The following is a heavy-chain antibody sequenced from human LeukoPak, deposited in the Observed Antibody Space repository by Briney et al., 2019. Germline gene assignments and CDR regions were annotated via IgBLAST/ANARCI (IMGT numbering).Heavy chain of an antibody. CDR2: IYSGGST. Sequence: GGSLRLSCAASGFTVSRNYMSWVRQAPGKGLEWVSVIYSGGSTYYADSVKGRFTISRHNSKNTLYLQMNSLRAEDTAVYYCARADNAVGYYGMDVWGQGTTVTVSS. D-gene: IGHD1-26*01. V-gene: IGHV3-53*04. CDR1: GFTVSRNY. CDR3: ARADNAVGYYGMDV. J-gene: IGHJ6*02.